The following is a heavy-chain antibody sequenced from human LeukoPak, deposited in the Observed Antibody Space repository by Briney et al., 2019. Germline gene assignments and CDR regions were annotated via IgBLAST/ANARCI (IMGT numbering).Heavy chain of an antibody. CDR1: GFTVSSNY. Sequence: GGSLRLSCAASGFTVSSNYMSWVRQAPGKGLEWVAIKQDGSEKYYVDSVKGRFTISRDNAKNSLYLQMNSLRAEDTAVYYCARDLSRIHLWSNPYFDYWGQGTLVTVSS. V-gene: IGHV3-7*01. CDR3: ARDLSRIHLWSNPYFDY. CDR2: KQDGSEK. D-gene: IGHD5-18*01. J-gene: IGHJ4*02.